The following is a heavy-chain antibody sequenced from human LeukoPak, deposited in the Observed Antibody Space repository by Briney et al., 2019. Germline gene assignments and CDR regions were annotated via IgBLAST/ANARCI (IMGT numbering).Heavy chain of an antibody. CDR1: GFTFSSYG. CDR3: ARDLSTVTTYYCYFDY. J-gene: IGHJ4*02. Sequence: GGSLRLSCVASGFTFSSYGMNWVRQAPGKGLEWVSYISGSSSTIYYADSVKGRFTISRDNAKNSLYLQMNSLRAEDTAVYYCARDLSTVTTYYCYFDYWGQGTLVTVSS. D-gene: IGHD4-17*01. CDR2: ISGSSSTI. V-gene: IGHV3-48*04.